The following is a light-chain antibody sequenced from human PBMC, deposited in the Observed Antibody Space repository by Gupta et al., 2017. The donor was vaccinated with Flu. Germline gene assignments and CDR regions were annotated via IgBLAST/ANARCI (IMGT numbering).Light chain of an antibody. CDR1: QSVSRY. Sequence: GERATLPCRASQSVSRYLAWYQQKPGQAPRLLIYGASSRATGIPDRFSGSGSGTDFTLSISRLEPEDFAVYYCQQYDTSPLTFGGGTKVEIK. CDR3: QQYDTSPLT. V-gene: IGKV3-20*01. CDR2: GAS. J-gene: IGKJ4*01.